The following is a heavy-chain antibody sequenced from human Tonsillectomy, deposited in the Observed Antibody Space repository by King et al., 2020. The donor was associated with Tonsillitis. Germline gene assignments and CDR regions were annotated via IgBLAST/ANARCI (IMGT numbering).Heavy chain of an antibody. Sequence: QLVQSGAEVKKPGASVKASSQAPGYTFTDFHMHWVRQAPGQGLEWMGWTYPNDGGTYYAQKFQGRISLTRDTSINSLYMELTRLTSDDTALYYCVRENWYYDYWGQGTLVTVSS. D-gene: IGHD1-1*01. CDR2: TYPNDGGT. V-gene: IGHV1-2*02. CDR1: GYTFTDFH. CDR3: VRENWYYDY. J-gene: IGHJ4*02.